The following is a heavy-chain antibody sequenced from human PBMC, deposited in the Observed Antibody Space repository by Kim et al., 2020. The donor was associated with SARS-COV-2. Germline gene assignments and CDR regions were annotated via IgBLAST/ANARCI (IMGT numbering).Heavy chain of an antibody. CDR3: VKVRHRNVLLWFGELLN. Sequence: GGSLRLSCSASGFTFSSYAMHWVRQAPGKGLEYVSAISSNGGSTYYADSVKGRFTISRDNSKNTLYLQMSSLRAEDTAVYYCVKVRHRNVLLWFGELLNWGQGTLVTVSS. D-gene: IGHD3-10*01. J-gene: IGHJ4*02. CDR2: ISSNGGST. CDR1: GFTFSSYA. V-gene: IGHV3-64D*09.